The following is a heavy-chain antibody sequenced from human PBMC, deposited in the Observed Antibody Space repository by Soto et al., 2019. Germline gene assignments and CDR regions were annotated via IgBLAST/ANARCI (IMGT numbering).Heavy chain of an antibody. V-gene: IGHV3-23*01. Sequence: HPGGSLRLSCAASGFTFATYAMSWVRQVPGKGLEWVSAISATGISTHYADSVKGRVTISRDNSANTLSLEMSSLTAEDTAVYYCARDKDTSSWTGFDFWGHGTLVTVSS. J-gene: IGHJ4*01. CDR1: GFTFATYA. CDR2: ISATGIST. CDR3: ARDKDTSSWTGFDF. D-gene: IGHD1-1*01.